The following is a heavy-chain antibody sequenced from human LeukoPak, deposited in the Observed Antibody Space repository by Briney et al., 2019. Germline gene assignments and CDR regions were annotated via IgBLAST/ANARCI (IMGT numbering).Heavy chain of an antibody. CDR1: GFTYSSYE. CDR3: ARGGYSRVDY. V-gene: IGHV3-48*03. CDR2: ISSGVSTI. J-gene: IGHJ4*02. Sequence: GGSLTLSCTASGFTYSSYEMNWLRQAPGKGLEWVSYISSGVSTIYYADSLKGRFTISRDNAKNSLYLQMNSLRAEDTAVYYCARGGYSRVDYWGQGTLVTVSS. D-gene: IGHD3-10*01.